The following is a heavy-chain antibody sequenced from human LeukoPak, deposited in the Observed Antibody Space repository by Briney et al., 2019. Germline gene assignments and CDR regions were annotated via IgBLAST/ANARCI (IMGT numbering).Heavy chain of an antibody. CDR1: GGSISSGGYY. J-gene: IGHJ6*03. CDR3: ARRRRNYYYYYMDV. V-gene: IGHV4-31*03. CDR2: IYYSGST. D-gene: IGHD1-14*01. Sequence: SQTLSLTCTVSGGSISSGGYYWSWIRQHPGKGLEWIGYIYYSGSTYYNPSLKSRVTISVDTSKNQFSLKLSSVTAADTAVYYCARRRRNYYYYYMDVWGKGTTVTVSS.